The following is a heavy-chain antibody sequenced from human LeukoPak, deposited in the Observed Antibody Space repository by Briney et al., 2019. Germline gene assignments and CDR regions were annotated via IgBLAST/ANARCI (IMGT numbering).Heavy chain of an antibody. CDR3: ARAAVTTKDY. Sequence: GASVKVSCKSSGNTFTGYFLNWVRQAPGQGLEWMGWINHNTGGTNYAQKFQGRVTMTRDTSISTANMELSRLRSDDTAVYYCARAAVTTKDYWGQGTLVTVSS. CDR2: INHNTGGT. CDR1: GNTFTGYF. J-gene: IGHJ4*02. V-gene: IGHV1-2*02. D-gene: IGHD4-17*01.